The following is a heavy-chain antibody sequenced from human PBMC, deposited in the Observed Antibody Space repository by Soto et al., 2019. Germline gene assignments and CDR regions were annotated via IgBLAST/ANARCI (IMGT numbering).Heavy chain of an antibody. V-gene: IGHV1-3*01. Sequence: ASVKVSCKASGYTFTSYAMHWVRQAPGQRLEWMGWINAGNGNTKYSQKFQGRVTMTRDTSASTAYMELSRLRSDDTAVYYCAREGYSSGWYFSAFDIWGQGTMVTVSS. J-gene: IGHJ3*02. CDR3: AREGYSSGWYFSAFDI. D-gene: IGHD6-19*01. CDR1: GYTFTSYA. CDR2: INAGNGNT.